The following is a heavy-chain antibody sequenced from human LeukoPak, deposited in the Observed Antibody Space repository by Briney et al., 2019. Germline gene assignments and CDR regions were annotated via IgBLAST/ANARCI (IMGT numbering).Heavy chain of an antibody. CDR3: ARVGWVGCSGDSCIWFDP. Sequence: PGGSLRLSCAASGFTVLKNYMNWVRQAPGKGLEWVSYISGSSRTMYYADSVKGRFTFSRDNAKSSLYLQMNSLRAEDTAVYYCARVGWVGCSGDSCIWFDPWGQGTLVTVSS. D-gene: IGHD2-15*01. CDR1: GFTVLKNY. J-gene: IGHJ5*02. V-gene: IGHV3-48*04. CDR2: ISGSSRTM.